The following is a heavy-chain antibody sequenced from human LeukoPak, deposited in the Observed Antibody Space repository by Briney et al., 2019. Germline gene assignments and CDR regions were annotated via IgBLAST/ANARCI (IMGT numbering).Heavy chain of an antibody. J-gene: IGHJ3*02. CDR3: ARHGQYSSGWNDGFDI. D-gene: IGHD6-19*01. V-gene: IGHV4-59*08. CDR1: GRSISRYY. CDR2: IYYSGST. Sequence: KPSETLSLTCTLSGRSISRYYWSCIPQSPGKGLEWIGYIYYSGSTNYNPSLKSRVTISVDTSKNQLSLKLSSVTAADTAVYYCARHGQYSSGWNDGFDIWGQGTMVTVSS.